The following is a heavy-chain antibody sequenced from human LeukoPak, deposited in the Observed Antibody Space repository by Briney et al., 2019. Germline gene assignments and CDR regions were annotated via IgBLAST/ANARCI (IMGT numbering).Heavy chain of an antibody. CDR3: ARDLRGSYSHENEVGYYFDY. V-gene: IGHV3-30-3*01. CDR1: GFTFDEYA. D-gene: IGHD1-26*01. CDR2: IPYDGSNK. Sequence: PGRSLGLSCAASGFTFDEYAMHWVRQAPGKGLEWVAVIPYDGSNKYYADSVKGRFTISRDSSKNTLYLQMNSLRAEDTAVYYCARDLRGSYSHENEVGYYFDYWGQGTLVTVSS. J-gene: IGHJ4*02.